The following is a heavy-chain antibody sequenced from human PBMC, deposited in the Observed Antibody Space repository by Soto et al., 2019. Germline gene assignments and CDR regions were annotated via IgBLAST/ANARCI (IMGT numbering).Heavy chain of an antibody. D-gene: IGHD2-15*01. CDR2: IRYDGSNI. Sequence: QVQLVESGGGVVQPGRSLRLSCVASGFTFSGYGMHWVRQAPGKGLEWVAIIRYDGSNIYYADSVRGRFAISSDNSKNTLFLQMDSVGAEDTAVYYCARDGGGGTAFWVYLDYWGQGALVTVSS. CDR1: GFTFSGYG. CDR3: ARDGGGGTAFWVYLDY. V-gene: IGHV3-33*01. J-gene: IGHJ4*02.